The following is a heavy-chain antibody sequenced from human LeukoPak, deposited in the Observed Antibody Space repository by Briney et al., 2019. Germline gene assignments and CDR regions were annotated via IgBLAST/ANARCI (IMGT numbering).Heavy chain of an antibody. J-gene: IGHJ4*02. CDR3: ARGGVVVTAVRFAY. V-gene: IGHV4-34*01. CDR1: GGSFSGYY. CDR2: INHSGST. Sequence: SETLSLTCAVYGGSFSGYYWSWIRQPPGKGLEWIGEINHSGSTNYNPSLKSRVTISVDTSRSQFSLKLSSVTAADTALYYCARGGVVVTAVRFAYWGQGTLVTVAS. D-gene: IGHD2-21*02.